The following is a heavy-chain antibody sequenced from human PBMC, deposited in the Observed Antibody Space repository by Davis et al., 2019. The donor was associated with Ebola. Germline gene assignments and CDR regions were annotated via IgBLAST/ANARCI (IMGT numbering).Heavy chain of an antibody. CDR1: GFTFSSYS. CDR2: ISSSSSYI. Sequence: PGGSLRLSCAASGFTFSSYSMNWVRQAPGKGLEWVSSISSSSSYIYYADSAKGRFTISRDNAKNMLYLQMDSLRVEDTAVYYCARYNSAYERADLDYWGQGTLVTVSS. V-gene: IGHV3-21*01. J-gene: IGHJ4*02. CDR3: ARYNSAYERADLDY. D-gene: IGHD5-12*01.